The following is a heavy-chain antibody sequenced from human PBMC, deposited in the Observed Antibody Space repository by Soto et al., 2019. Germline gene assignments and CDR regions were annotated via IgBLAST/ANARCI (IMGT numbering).Heavy chain of an antibody. Sequence: ASVKVSCKASGYTFTSYDINWVRQATGQGLEWMGIINPSGGSTSYAQKFQGRVTRTRDTSTSTVYMELSSLRSEDTAVYYCARDGEQQLPPRTFDIWGQGTMVTVSS. D-gene: IGHD6-13*01. J-gene: IGHJ3*02. V-gene: IGHV1-46*03. CDR3: ARDGEQQLPPRTFDI. CDR1: GYTFTSYD. CDR2: INPSGGST.